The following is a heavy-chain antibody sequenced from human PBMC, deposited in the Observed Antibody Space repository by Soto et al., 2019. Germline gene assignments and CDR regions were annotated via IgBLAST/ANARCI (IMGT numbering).Heavy chain of an antibody. Sequence: ASVEVSCKASGGTFSSYAISWVRQAPGQGLEWMGGIIPIFGTANYAQKFQGRVTITADESTSTAYMELSSLRSEDTAVYYCARDSKKIRAMVQGNSFDPWGQGTLVTFSS. CDR1: GGTFSSYA. CDR3: ARDSKKIRAMVQGNSFDP. CDR2: IIPIFGTA. J-gene: IGHJ5*02. D-gene: IGHD5-18*01. V-gene: IGHV1-69*13.